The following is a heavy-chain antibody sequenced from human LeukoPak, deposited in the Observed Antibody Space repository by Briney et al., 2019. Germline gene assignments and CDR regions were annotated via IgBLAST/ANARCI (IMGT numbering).Heavy chain of an antibody. J-gene: IGHJ4*02. CDR3: AKNGHYLDS. CDR2: INEDGSDK. CDR1: GFTFSSYW. Sequence: GGALRLSCAASGFTFSSYWMSWVRQAPGKGLEGVADINEDGSDKDYVDSVKGRFTISRDNAKNSLYLQMNSLRADDTAVYYCAKNGHYLDSWGQGTLVPVSS. V-gene: IGHV3-7*01. D-gene: IGHD2-8*01.